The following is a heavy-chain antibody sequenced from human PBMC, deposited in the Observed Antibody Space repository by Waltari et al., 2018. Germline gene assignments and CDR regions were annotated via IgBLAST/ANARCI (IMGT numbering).Heavy chain of an antibody. CDR2: IYSGGST. D-gene: IGHD4-17*01. V-gene: IGHV3-23*03. CDR3: AKFYGDYGAFDI. Sequence: VQLLESGGGLVQPGGSLRLSCPASRFPYSSYAMSWVRQAPGKGLEWVSVIYSGGSTYYADSVKGRFTISRDNSKNTLYLQMNSLRAEDTAVYYCAKFYGDYGAFDIWGQGTMVTVSS. CDR1: RFPYSSYA. J-gene: IGHJ3*02.